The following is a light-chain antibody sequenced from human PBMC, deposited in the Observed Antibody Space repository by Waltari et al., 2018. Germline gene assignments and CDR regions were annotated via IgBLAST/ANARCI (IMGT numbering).Light chain of an antibody. CDR1: SSDVGTYTS. Sequence: QSALTQPPSASGSPGQSVPISCTGTSSDVGTYTSVSWYQQYPGKAPKLMIYEVSKRPSGVPDRFSGSKSGNTASLTVSGLQAEDEADYYCSSYAGSNNLIFGGGTKLTVL. V-gene: IGLV2-8*01. CDR2: EVS. CDR3: SSYAGSNNLI. J-gene: IGLJ2*01.